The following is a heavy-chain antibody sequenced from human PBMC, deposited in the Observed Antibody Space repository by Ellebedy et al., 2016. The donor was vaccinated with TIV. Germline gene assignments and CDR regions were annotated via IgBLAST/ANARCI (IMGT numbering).Heavy chain of an antibody. CDR2: INPGGGT. CDR1: GFTFSSYA. V-gene: IGHV3-23*01. CDR3: VRGSNDWYGMDY. J-gene: IGHJ4*02. D-gene: IGHD6-19*01. Sequence: GESLKISCAASGFTFSSYAMSWVRQVPGEGLVWVSRINPGGGTDYADSVKGRFTISRDNAKDTLFLQMNSLTGEDTAVYYCVRGSNDWYGMDYWGQGTLVSVSS.